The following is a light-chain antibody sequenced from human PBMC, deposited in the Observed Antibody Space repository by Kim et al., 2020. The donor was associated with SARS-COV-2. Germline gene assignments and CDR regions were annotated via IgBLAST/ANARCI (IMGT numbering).Light chain of an antibody. Sequence: SGGQPPTPAGRVSQCAGSYLAGYQNNPGKPPRLLIYEASTKATATPARLMGSGLGTDFPLTISRREPEDFDCYYGQHIGDWPLVSFGAGTKVEIK. CDR3: QHIGDWPLVS. V-gene: IGKV3-11*01. CDR1: QCAGSY. J-gene: IGKJ4*01. CDR2: EAS.